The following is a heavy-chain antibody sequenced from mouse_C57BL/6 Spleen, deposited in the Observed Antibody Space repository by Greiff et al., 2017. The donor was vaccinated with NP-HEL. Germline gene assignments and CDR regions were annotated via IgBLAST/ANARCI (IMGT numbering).Heavy chain of an antibody. Sequence: EVQLQQSGPELVKPGASVKISCKASGYSFTGYYMHWVKQSHGNILDWIGYIYPYNGVSSYNQKFKGKATLTVDNSSSTAYMALSSLTSEDSAVYYCARTAGHGSSPYYYATDYRGQGTSVTVSS. CDR2: IYPYNGVS. V-gene: IGHV1-31*01. CDR3: ARTAGHGSSPYYYATDY. D-gene: IGHD1-1*01. CDR1: GYSFTGYY. J-gene: IGHJ4*01.